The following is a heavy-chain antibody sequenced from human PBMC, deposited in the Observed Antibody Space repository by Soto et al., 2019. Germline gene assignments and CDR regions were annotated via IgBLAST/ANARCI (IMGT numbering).Heavy chain of an antibody. CDR2: IIPIFGTA. CDR1: GGTFSSYA. D-gene: IGHD3-22*01. J-gene: IGHJ4*02. Sequence: GASVKVSCKASGGTFSSYAISWVRQAPGQGLEWMGGIIPIFGTANYAQKFQGRVTITADESTSTAYMELSSLRSEDTAVYYCARNSLDSSGYYYDLDYWGQGTLVTVSP. V-gene: IGHV1-69*13. CDR3: ARNSLDSSGYYYDLDY.